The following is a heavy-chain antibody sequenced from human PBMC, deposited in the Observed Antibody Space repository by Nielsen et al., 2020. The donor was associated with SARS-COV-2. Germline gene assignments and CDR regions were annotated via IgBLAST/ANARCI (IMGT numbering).Heavy chain of an antibody. CDR2: IYSGGST. J-gene: IGHJ4*02. CDR1: GFTVSSNY. D-gene: IGHD6-13*01. Sequence: GESLKISCAASGFTVSSNYMNWVRQAPGKGLEWVSVIYSGGSTFYADSVKGRFTISRDNSKNTLYLQMNSLRAEDTAVYFCVRGPAFSSLHSWGQGTLVTVSS. CDR3: VRGPAFSSLHS. V-gene: IGHV3-53*01.